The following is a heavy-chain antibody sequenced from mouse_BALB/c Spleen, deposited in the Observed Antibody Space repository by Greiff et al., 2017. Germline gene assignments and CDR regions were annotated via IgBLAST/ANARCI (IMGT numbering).Heavy chain of an antibody. V-gene: IGHV5-4*02. D-gene: IGHD1-2*01. CDR2: ISDGGSYT. CDR3: ARDWEGVTTAFFAY. Sequence: EVQGVESGGGLVKPGGSLKLSCAASGFTFSDYYMYWVRQTPEKRLEWVATISDGGSYTYYPDSVKGRFTISRDNAKNNLYLQMSSLKSEDTAMYYCARDWEGVTTAFFAYWGQGTLVTVSA. CDR1: GFTFSDYY. J-gene: IGHJ3*01.